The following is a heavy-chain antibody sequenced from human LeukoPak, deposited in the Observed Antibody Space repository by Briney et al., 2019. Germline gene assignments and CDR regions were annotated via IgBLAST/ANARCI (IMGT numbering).Heavy chain of an antibody. CDR1: RFTFSRYS. V-gene: IGHV3-74*01. CDR2: ISGDGSST. J-gene: IGHJ3*02. Sequence: GGSLRLSCAASRFTFSRYSMNWVRQAPGKGLVWVSRISGDGSSTNYADSVKGRFTISRDNAKNTLYLQMNSVSAEDTAVYYCASELFVPAAFDIWGQGTMVTVSS. CDR3: ASELFVPAAFDI.